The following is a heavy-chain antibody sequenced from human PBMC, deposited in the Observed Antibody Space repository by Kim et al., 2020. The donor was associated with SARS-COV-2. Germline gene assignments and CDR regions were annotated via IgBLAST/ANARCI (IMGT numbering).Heavy chain of an antibody. V-gene: IGHV3-7*03. J-gene: IGHJ6*02. D-gene: IGHD2-15*01. CDR2: IKQDGSEK. Sequence: GGSLRLSCAASGFTFSSYWMSWVRQAPGKGLEWVANIKQDGSEKYYVDSVKGRFTISRDNAKNSLYLQMNSLRAEDTAVYYCAREGRYCSGGSCSNYYYYGMDVWGQGTTVTVSS. CDR1: GFTFSSYW. CDR3: AREGRYCSGGSCSNYYYYGMDV.